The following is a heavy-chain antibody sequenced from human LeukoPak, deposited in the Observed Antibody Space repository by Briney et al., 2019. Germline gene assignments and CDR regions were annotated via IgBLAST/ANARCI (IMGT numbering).Heavy chain of an antibody. V-gene: IGHV3-9*01. Sequence: GGSLRLSCSASGFIFDNYGMHWVRQFPGKDLEWVAGISWNSVNRDYGDSVKGRFTISRDNAKNSLYLQMNSLRAEDTAVYYCARDAHEYSSSLDVWGKGTTVTVSS. D-gene: IGHD6-6*01. CDR2: ISWNSVNR. CDR1: GFIFDNYG. J-gene: IGHJ6*04. CDR3: ARDAHEYSSSLDV.